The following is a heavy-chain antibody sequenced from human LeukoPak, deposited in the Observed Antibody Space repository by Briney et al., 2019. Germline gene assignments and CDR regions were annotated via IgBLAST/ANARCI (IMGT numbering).Heavy chain of an antibody. D-gene: IGHD2-2*01. CDR3: AREREGIVVPAAPTYFDY. CDR2: IYTSGSA. J-gene: IGHJ4*02. CDR1: GGSISSYY. V-gene: IGHV4-4*07. Sequence: SETLSLTCTVSGGSISSYYWSWIRQPAGKGLEWIGRIYTSGSANYNPSLKSRVTMSVDTSKNQFSLKLSSVTAADTAVYYCAREREGIVVPAAPTYFDYWGQGTLVTVSS.